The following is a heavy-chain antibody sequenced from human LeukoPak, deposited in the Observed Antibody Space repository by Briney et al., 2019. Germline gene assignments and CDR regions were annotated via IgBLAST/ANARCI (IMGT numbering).Heavy chain of an antibody. Sequence: PGGSLRLSCAASGFTFSSYAMHWVRQAPGKGLEWVAVISYDGSNKYYADSVKGRFTISRDNSKNTLYPQMNSLRAEDTAVYYCATYCSGGSCYHRPDYWGQGTLVTVSS. CDR3: ATYCSGGSCYHRPDY. V-gene: IGHV3-30*04. CDR2: ISYDGSNK. J-gene: IGHJ4*02. CDR1: GFTFSSYA. D-gene: IGHD2-15*01.